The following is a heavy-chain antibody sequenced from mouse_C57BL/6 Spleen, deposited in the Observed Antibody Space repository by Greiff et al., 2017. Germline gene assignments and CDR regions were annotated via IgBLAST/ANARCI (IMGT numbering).Heavy chain of an antibody. CDR1: GYTFTSYW. J-gene: IGHJ2*01. CDR3: ARRGSGYAEGFAY. CDR2: IYPGSGST. D-gene: IGHD3-2*02. Sequence: QVQLQQPGAELVKPGASVKMSCKASGYTFTSYWITWVKQRPGQGLEWIGDIYPGSGSTNYNEKFKSKATLTVDTSSSTAYMQLSSLTSEDSAVYYCARRGSGYAEGFAYWGQGTTLTVSS. V-gene: IGHV1-55*01.